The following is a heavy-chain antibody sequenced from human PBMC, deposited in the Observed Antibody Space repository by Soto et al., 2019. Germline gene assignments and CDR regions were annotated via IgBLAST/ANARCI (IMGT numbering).Heavy chain of an antibody. J-gene: IGHJ4*02. Sequence: EVQLLDSGGGLVQPGGSLRLSCAASGFTFSSYAMNWVHQAPGKGLEWVSVISGSGDSTYYADSVKGRFTIPRDNSKNTLYLQMNSLRTEDTAVYYCARRGPGTYFGYWGQGTLVTVSS. V-gene: IGHV3-23*01. CDR2: ISGSGDST. CDR3: ARRGPGTYFGY. CDR1: GFTFSSYA. D-gene: IGHD6-13*01.